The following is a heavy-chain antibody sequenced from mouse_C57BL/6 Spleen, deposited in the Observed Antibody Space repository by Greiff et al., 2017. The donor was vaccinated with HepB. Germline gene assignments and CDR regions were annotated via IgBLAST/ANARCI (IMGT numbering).Heavy chain of an antibody. CDR3: ARERLRRDYFDY. D-gene: IGHD2-2*01. Sequence: EVKLVESGGGLVKPGGSLKLSCAASGFTFSSYAMSWVRQTPEKRLEWVATISDGGSYTYYPDNVKGRFTISRDNAKNNLYLQMSHLKSEDTAMYYCARERLRRDYFDYWGQGTTLTVSS. V-gene: IGHV5-4*01. CDR2: ISDGGSYT. J-gene: IGHJ2*01. CDR1: GFTFSSYA.